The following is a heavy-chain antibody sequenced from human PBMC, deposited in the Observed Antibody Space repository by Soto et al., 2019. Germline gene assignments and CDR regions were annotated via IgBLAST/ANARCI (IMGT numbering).Heavy chain of an antibody. CDR3: GKDRWGGDILTGPV. J-gene: IGHJ1*01. CDR2: IYDTGST. Sequence: SETLSLTCTVSGGSISDYSWNWIRQPPGRGLEWIGYIYDTGSTNYNPSLKSRVTISLDTSKNQFSLKLTSVTAADTAVYYCGKDRWGGDILTGPVWGQGTLVTVSP. CDR1: GGSISDYS. D-gene: IGHD3-9*01. V-gene: IGHV4-59*01.